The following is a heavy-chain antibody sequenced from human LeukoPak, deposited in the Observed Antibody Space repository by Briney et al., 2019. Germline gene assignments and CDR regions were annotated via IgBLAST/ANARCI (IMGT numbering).Heavy chain of an antibody. CDR1: GFPLSVYA. CDR2: INDSSCNT. V-gene: IGHV3-23*01. Sequence: GGSVSLSCAISGFPLSVYAMRWLRPAPGRGLEWVSIINDSSCNTYYAYSVKGRITISTGNSKNTLYLLTNKLSAKDTAVYYCAKSHSLEYRGYFDYWGQGTLVTVSS. D-gene: IGHD2/OR15-2a*01. J-gene: IGHJ4*02. CDR3: AKSHSLEYRGYFDY.